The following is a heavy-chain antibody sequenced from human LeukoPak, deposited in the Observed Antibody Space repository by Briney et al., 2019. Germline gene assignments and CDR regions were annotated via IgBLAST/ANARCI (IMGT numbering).Heavy chain of an antibody. V-gene: IGHV3-21*01. Sequence: PGGSLRLSCAGSGFTFSSYSMNWVGQAPGKGLEWVSSISSSSSYIYYADSVKGRFTISRDNAKNSLYLQMNSLRAEDTAVYYCARDHPASYYYGMDVWGQGTTVTVSS. CDR1: GFTFSSYS. J-gene: IGHJ6*02. D-gene: IGHD2-2*01. CDR2: ISSSSSYI. CDR3: ARDHPASYYYGMDV.